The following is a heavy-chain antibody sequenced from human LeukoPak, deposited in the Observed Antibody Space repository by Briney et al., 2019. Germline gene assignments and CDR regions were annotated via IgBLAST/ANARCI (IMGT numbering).Heavy chain of an antibody. D-gene: IGHD2-8*01. CDR1: GGSFSGYY. CDR2: INHSGST. CDR3: ARGHQNVLRLWYYMDV. Sequence: SETLSLTCAVYGGSFSGYYWSWIRQPPGKELEWIGEINHSGSTNYNPSLKSRVTISVDTSKNQFSLKLSSVTAADTAVYYRARGHQNVLRLWYYMDVWGKGTTVTVSS. V-gene: IGHV4-34*01. J-gene: IGHJ6*03.